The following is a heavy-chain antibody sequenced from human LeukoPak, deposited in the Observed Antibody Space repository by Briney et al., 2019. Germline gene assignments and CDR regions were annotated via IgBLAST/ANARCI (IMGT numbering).Heavy chain of an antibody. V-gene: IGHV3-30-3*01. D-gene: IGHD6-6*01. J-gene: IGHJ4*02. CDR3: ARGLAALYYFDY. Sequence: GGSLRLSCAASGFTFSSYAMSWVRQAPGKGLEWVAVISYDGSNKYYADSVKGRFTISRDNSKNTLYLQMNSLRAEDTAVYYCARGLAALYYFDYWGQGTLVTVSS. CDR1: GFTFSSYA. CDR2: ISYDGSNK.